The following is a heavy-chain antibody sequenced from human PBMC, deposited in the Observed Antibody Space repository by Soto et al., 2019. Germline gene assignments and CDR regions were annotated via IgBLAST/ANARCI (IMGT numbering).Heavy chain of an antibody. J-gene: IGHJ2*01. CDR3: ARRDSSGYYADWYFDL. D-gene: IGHD3-22*01. V-gene: IGHV4-39*01. Sequence: PSETLSLTCTVSGGSISSSSYYWGWIRQPPGKGLEWIGSIYYSGSTYYNPSLKSRVTISVDTSKNQFSLKLSSVTAADTAVYYCARRDSSGYYADWYFDLWGRGTLVTVSS. CDR1: GGSISSSSYY. CDR2: IYYSGST.